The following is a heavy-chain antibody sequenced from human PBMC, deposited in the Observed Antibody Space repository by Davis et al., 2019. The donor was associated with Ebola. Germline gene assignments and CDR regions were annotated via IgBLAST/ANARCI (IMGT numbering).Heavy chain of an antibody. V-gene: IGHV3-15*01. CDR3: TTDRVVGATGAPYYYYGMDV. CDR1: GFTFSNAW. Sequence: GESLKISCAASGFTFSNAWMSWVRQAPGKGLEWVGRIKSKTDGGTTDYAAPVKGRFTISRDDSKNTLYLQMNSLKTEDTAVYYCTTDRVVGATGAPYYYYGMDVWGQGTTVTVSS. J-gene: IGHJ6*02. CDR2: IKSKTDGGTT. D-gene: IGHD1-26*01.